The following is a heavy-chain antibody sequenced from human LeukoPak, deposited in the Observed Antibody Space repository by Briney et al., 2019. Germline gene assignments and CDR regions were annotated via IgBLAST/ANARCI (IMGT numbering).Heavy chain of an antibody. CDR3: AKDLSYNYGATKDY. J-gene: IGHJ4*02. Sequence: SGGSLRLSCAASGFTFSSYAMSWVRQAPGKGLEWVSGISGSGGSTYYADSVKGRFTISRDNSKNTLCLQMNSLRAEDTAVYYCAKDLSYNYGATKDYWGQGTLVTVSS. CDR1: GFTFSSYA. V-gene: IGHV3-23*01. CDR2: ISGSGGST. D-gene: IGHD1-1*01.